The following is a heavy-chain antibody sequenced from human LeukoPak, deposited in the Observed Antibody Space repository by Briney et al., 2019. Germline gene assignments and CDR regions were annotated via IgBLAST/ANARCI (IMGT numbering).Heavy chain of an antibody. CDR3: GAPDYYDSSGYRRGFDY. Sequence: SETLSLTCAVYGGSFSGYYWGWIRQPPGKGLEWIGSIYYSGSTYYNPSLKSRVTISVDTSKNQFSLKLSSVTAADTAVYYCGAPDYYDSSGYRRGFDYWGQGTLVTVSS. CDR2: IYYSGST. J-gene: IGHJ4*02. CDR1: GGSFSGYY. V-gene: IGHV4-39*01. D-gene: IGHD3-22*01.